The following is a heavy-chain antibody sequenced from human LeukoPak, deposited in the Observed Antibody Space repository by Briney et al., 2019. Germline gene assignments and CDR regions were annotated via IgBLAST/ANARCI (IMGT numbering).Heavy chain of an antibody. CDR3: AKSIRREGYNFDF. Sequence: GGSLRLSCAASGFTFSNYAMSWVRLAPGKGLEWVSAIIGSGGTTYYADSVKGRFSISRDNSKNTLYLQMSSLRAEDTAVYYCAKSIRREGYNFDFWGQGSLVTVSS. V-gene: IGHV3-23*01. CDR2: IIGSGGTT. D-gene: IGHD3-3*02. CDR1: GFTFSNYA. J-gene: IGHJ4*02.